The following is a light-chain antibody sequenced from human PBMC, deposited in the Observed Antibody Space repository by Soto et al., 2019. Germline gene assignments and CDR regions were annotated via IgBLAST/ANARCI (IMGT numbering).Light chain of an antibody. Sequence: DIQMTQSPSSLSASVGDRVTITCQASHDITSYLNWYQHKPGEAPKLLIYDASILEAGVPSRFSGSGSGTHFTFTISSLQAEDFATCYCQKCDYLPIFGPGTTVDFK. J-gene: IGKJ3*01. V-gene: IGKV1-33*01. CDR2: DAS. CDR3: QKCDYLPI. CDR1: HDITSY.